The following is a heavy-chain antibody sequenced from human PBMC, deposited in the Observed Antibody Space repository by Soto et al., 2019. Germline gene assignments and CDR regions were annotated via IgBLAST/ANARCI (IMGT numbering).Heavy chain of an antibody. CDR1: GGTFNIYN. CDR3: ARDETGDSYYYYYGMEV. J-gene: IGHJ6*02. Sequence: QVQLVQSGAEVKKPGSSVKVSCKASGGTFNIYNINWVRQAPGQWLEWMGGILPIFGTTNYSQRFQGRLTIIADDSTSTAYMELSSLRSEDTAVYYCARDETGDSYYYYYGMEVWGQGTTVTVTS. V-gene: IGHV1-69*01. CDR2: ILPIFGTT. D-gene: IGHD7-27*01.